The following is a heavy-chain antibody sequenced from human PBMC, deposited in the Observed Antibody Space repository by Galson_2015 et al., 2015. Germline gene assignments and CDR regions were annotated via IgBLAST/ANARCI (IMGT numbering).Heavy chain of an antibody. J-gene: IGHJ6*02. V-gene: IGHV3-33*01. CDR3: AREYCSGYAKRLCSRSYYCDGMDI. Sequence: SLRLSCAASGFTFSSYGMHWVRQAPGKGLEWVAVIWYDGSNKYYADSVKGRFTISRDNSKNTLYLQMNSLRAEDTAVYYCAREYCSGYAKRLCSRSYYCDGMDIWGQGTTVTVSS. D-gene: IGHD2-8*02. CDR2: IWYDGSNK. CDR1: GFTFSSYG.